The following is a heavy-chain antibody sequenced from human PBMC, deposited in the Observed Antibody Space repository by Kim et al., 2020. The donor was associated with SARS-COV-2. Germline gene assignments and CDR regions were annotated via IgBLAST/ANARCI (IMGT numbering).Heavy chain of an antibody. CDR1: GGSFSGYY. CDR2: INHSGST. V-gene: IGHV4-34*01. Sequence: SETLSLTCAVYGGSFSGYYWSWIRQPPGKGLEWIGEINHSGSTNYNPSLKSRVTISVDTSKNQFSLKLSSVTAADTAVYYCARGIGIAAAGPLLRWFDPWGQGTLVTVSS. D-gene: IGHD6-13*01. J-gene: IGHJ5*02. CDR3: ARGIGIAAAGPLLRWFDP.